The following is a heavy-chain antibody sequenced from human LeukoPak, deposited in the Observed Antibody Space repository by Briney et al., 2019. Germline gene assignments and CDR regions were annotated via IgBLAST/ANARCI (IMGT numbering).Heavy chain of an antibody. CDR1: GYTFTGYY. D-gene: IGHD2/OR15-2a*01. J-gene: IGHJ6*02. CDR2: MNPNSGNA. V-gene: IGHV1-8*02. CDR3: ARVWDIVIVPSAMDV. Sequence: GASVKVSCKASGYTFTGYYMHWVRQATGQGLEWMGWMNPNSGNAGYAQKFQGRVTMTRNTSISTAYMELSSLRSGDTAVYYCARVWDIVIVPSAMDVWGQGTTVSVSS.